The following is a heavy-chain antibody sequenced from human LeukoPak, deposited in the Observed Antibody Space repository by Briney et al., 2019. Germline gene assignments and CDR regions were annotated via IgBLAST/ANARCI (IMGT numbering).Heavy chain of an antibody. J-gene: IGHJ5*02. Sequence: GGSLRLSCAASGFTVSSNYMSWVRQAPGKGLEWVSVIYSGGSTYYADSVKGRYTISRDNSKNTLYLQMNSLRAEDTAVYYCARGSFDPAWFDPWGQGTLVTVSS. CDR2: IYSGGST. CDR3: ARGSFDPAWFDP. D-gene: IGHD3-9*01. V-gene: IGHV3-66*01. CDR1: GFTVSSNY.